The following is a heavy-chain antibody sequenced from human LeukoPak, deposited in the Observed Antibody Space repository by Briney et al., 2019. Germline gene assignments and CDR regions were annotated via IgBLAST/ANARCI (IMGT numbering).Heavy chain of an antibody. V-gene: IGHV1-18*01. CDR3: ALSAIERANNWFDP. D-gene: IGHD5-24*01. J-gene: IGHJ5*02. CDR1: GYTFTSYG. Sequence: ASVKVSCKASGYTFTSYGISWVRQAPGQGLEWMGWIGAYNGNTNYAQKLQGRVTMTTDTSTSTAYMELRSLRSDDTAVYYCALSAIERANNWFDPWGQGTLVTVSS. CDR2: IGAYNGNT.